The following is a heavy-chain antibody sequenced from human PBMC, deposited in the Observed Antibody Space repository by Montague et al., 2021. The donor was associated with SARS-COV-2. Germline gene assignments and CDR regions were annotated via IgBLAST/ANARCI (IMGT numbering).Heavy chain of an antibody. CDR2: ISYDGSVK. J-gene: IGHJ6*02. V-gene: IGHV3-30*18. Sequence: SLRLSCAASGFSFSNFGMHWVRQAPGKGLEWLAVISYDGSVKYYADFLRGRFSISKDNSKYTVYLQMNSLRPEDTAVYFCAKNRAIFWFGEGRESMDAWGQGTRGIVS. D-gene: IGHD3-10*01. CDR1: GFSFSNFG. CDR3: AKNRAIFWFGEGRESMDA.